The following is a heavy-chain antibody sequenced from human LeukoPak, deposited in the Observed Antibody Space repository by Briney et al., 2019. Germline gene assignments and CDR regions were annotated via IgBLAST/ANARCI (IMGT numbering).Heavy chain of an antibody. J-gene: IGHJ6*03. CDR3: ARGRGYSYGYPRDGYYYYMDV. D-gene: IGHD5-18*01. Sequence: SETLSLTCAVYGGSFSGYYWSWIRQPPGKGLEWIGEINHSGSTNYNPSLKSRVTISVDTPKNQFSLKLSSVTAADTAVYYCARGRGYSYGYPRDGYYYYMDVWGKGTTVTVSS. V-gene: IGHV4-34*01. CDR1: GGSFSGYY. CDR2: INHSGST.